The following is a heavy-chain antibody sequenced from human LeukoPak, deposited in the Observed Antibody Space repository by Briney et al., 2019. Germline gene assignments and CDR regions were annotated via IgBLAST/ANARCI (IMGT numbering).Heavy chain of an antibody. V-gene: IGHV3-53*01. D-gene: IGHD2-2*01. J-gene: IGHJ6*02. Sequence: GGSLRLSCAASGFTVSSNYMSWVRQAPGKGLEWVSVIYSGGSTYYADSVKGRFTISRDNSKNTLYPQMNSLRAEDTAVYYCARDGGVVVPESGMDVWGQGTTVTVSS. CDR2: IYSGGST. CDR1: GFTVSSNY. CDR3: ARDGGVVVPESGMDV.